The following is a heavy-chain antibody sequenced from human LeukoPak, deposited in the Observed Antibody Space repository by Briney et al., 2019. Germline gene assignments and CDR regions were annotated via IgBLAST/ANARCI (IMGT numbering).Heavy chain of an antibody. J-gene: IGHJ4*02. Sequence: PSETLSLTCSVSGGSISSGDYYWTWIRQPPGKGLEWIGYVYYTGGTDYNSSLRSRVTISVDTSKNQFSLKLTSVTAADTAVYYCARGNGEQQLTGDYWGQGTLVTVSP. V-gene: IGHV4-30-4*01. CDR1: GGSISSGDYY. D-gene: IGHD6-13*01. CDR2: VYYTGGT. CDR3: ARGNGEQQLTGDY.